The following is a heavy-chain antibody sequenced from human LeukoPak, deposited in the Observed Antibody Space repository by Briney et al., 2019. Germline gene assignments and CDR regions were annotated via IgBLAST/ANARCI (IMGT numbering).Heavy chain of an antibody. D-gene: IGHD3-22*01. CDR1: GGSFSGYY. V-gene: IGHV4-34*01. CDR2: INHSRST. Sequence: SETLSLTCAVYGGSFSGYYWSWIRQPPGRGLEWIGEINHSRSTNYNPSLKSRVTISVDTSKNQFSLKLSSVTAADTAVYYCARGRYYYDSSGYYPTDRRFFGYWGQGTLVTVSS. CDR3: ARGRYYYDSSGYYPTDRRFFGY. J-gene: IGHJ4*02.